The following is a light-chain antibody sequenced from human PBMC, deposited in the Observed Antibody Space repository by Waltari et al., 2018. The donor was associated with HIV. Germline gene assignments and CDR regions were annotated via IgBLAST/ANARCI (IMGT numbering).Light chain of an antibody. Sequence: EIVMTQSPATLSVSPGARATLSCRASQSVSCSLAWYQQEPSPPPRLRIYGASTRATDIPARFSGSGSGTEFTLTISSLHSEDFAVYHCQQYNNWPRTFGQGTKLETK. CDR3: QQYNNWPRT. V-gene: IGKV3-15*01. CDR2: GAS. CDR1: QSVSCS. J-gene: IGKJ2*01.